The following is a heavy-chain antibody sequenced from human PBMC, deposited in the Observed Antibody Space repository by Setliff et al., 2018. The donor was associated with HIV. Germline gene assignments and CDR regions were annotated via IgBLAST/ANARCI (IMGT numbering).Heavy chain of an antibody. J-gene: IGHJ5*01. V-gene: IGHV3-21*01. Sequence: GGSLRLSCEASGFSFQTYNMNWVRQAPGKGPESVASISGSGIYTYYADSLKGRITISRDNAKNSLDLQIDRLRAEDTAMYYCTRMISPSPNRYSSGWFDYWGQGTLVTVSS. CDR1: GFSFQTYN. D-gene: IGHD6-19*01. CDR3: TRMISPSPNRYSSGWFDY. CDR2: ISGSGIYT.